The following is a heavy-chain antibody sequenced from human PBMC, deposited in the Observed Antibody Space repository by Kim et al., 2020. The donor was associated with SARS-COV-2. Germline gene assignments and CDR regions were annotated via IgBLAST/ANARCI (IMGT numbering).Heavy chain of an antibody. CDR2: IHAANGNT. CDR3: ARDEAD. Sequence: ASVKVSCKASGYTFSNIKIHWVRQAPGQGLEWMGWIHAANGNTIYSEKFQERITITTDTSASTAYLELGSLRSEDTAVYYCARDEADWGQVTLVTVSS. V-gene: IGHV1-3*01. CDR1: GYTFSNIK. D-gene: IGHD6-13*01. J-gene: IGHJ4*02.